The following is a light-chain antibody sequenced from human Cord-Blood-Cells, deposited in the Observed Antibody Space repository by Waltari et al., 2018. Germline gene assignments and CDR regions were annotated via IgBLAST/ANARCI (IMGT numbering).Light chain of an antibody. J-gene: IGLJ1*01. CDR2: DVS. CDR3: SSYTSSSTYV. CDR1: SSDVGGYNY. Sequence: QSALTQPASVSGSPGQSITISCTGTSSDVGGYNYVSWYQQHPGKATKLMIYDVSNRPSGVYNRFSGSKSGNTASLTISGLQAEDEADYYYSSYTSSSTYVFGTGTKVTVL. V-gene: IGLV2-14*01.